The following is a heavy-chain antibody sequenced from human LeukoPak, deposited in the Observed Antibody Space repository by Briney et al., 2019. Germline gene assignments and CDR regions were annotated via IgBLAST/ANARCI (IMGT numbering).Heavy chain of an antibody. D-gene: IGHD6-13*01. CDR3: AKDIAAAGTIDY. V-gene: IGHV3-23*01. Sequence: SGGSLRLSCAASGFTFNSYAMSWARQAPGKGLEWVSAISGSGGSTYYADSVKGRFTISRDNSKNTLYLQMNSLRAEDTAVYYCAKDIAAAGTIDYWGQGTLVTVSS. J-gene: IGHJ4*02. CDR2: ISGSGGST. CDR1: GFTFNSYA.